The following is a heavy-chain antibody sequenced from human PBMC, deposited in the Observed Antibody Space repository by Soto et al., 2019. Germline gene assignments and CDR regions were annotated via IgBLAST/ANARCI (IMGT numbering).Heavy chain of an antibody. CDR2: IYHSGST. CDR3: AGGITIFGVATGGYGMDV. V-gene: IGHV4-4*02. D-gene: IGHD3-3*01. CDR1: GGSISSSNW. J-gene: IGHJ6*02. Sequence: SETLSLTCAVSGGSISSSNWWSWVRQPPGKGLEWIGEIYHSGSTNYNPSLKSRVTISVDKSKNQFSLKLSSVTAADTAVYYCAGGITIFGVATGGYGMDVWGQGTTVTVSS.